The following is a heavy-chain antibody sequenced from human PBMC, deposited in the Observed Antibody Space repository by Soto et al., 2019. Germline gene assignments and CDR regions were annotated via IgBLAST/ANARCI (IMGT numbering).Heavy chain of an antibody. D-gene: IGHD1-1*01. V-gene: IGHV4-39*01. CDR1: GASISGANYY. Sequence: SETLSLTCTVSGASISGANYYWGWIRQPPGKGLDWIGSIHYSENTYYNPSLGSRVTISVDTSRNQISLNLSSVTAADTAVYYPATATGQRNRNAFKIWGKATTATV. CDR2: IHYSENT. J-gene: IGHJ3*02. CDR3: ATATGQRNRNAFKI.